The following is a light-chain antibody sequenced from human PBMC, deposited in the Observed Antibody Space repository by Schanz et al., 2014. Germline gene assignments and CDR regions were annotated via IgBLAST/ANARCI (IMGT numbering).Light chain of an antibody. CDR3: ALFIGVGGTWV. CDR2: STS. V-gene: IGLV8-61*01. J-gene: IGLJ3*02. Sequence: QTVVTQEPSLSVSPGGTVTLTCGLTFGSVVTTYYPTWFQQTPGQAPRTLMYSTSIRSSGVPDRFSGSILGNKAALTITGAQADDGCDYYCALFIGVGGTWVFGGGTKLTVL. CDR1: FGSVVTTYY.